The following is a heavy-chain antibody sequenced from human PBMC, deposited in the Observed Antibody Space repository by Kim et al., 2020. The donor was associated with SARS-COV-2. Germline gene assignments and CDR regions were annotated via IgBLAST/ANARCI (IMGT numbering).Heavy chain of an antibody. CDR2: ISSNGGST. CDR3: ARVSRVWYDSSSWRWMEDENYYYYMDV. J-gene: IGHJ6*03. CDR1: GFTFSSYA. V-gene: IGHV3-64*01. D-gene: IGHD6-13*01. Sequence: GGSLRLSCAASGFTFSSYAMHWVRQAPGKGLEYVSAISSNGGSTYYANSVKGRFTISRDNSKNTLYLQMGSLRAEDMAVYYCARVSRVWYDSSSWRWMEDENYYYYMDVWGKGPTVTVSS.